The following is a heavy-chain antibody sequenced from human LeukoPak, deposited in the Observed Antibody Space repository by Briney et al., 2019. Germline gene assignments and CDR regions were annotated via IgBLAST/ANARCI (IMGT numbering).Heavy chain of an antibody. CDR3: TRDRSRAEDD. CDR2: INQGGSDK. J-gene: IGHJ4*02. CDR1: GFTFSGHW. V-gene: IGHV3-7*01. D-gene: IGHD1-14*01. Sequence: SGGSLRLSCAASGFTFSGHWMSWVRQAPGKGLEWVANINQGGSDKYYVDSVKGRFTISRDNAYNLLYLQMNSLRGEDTAVYYCTRDRSRAEDDWGQGTLVTVSS.